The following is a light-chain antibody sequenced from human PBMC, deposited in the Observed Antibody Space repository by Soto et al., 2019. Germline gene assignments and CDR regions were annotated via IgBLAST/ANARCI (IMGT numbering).Light chain of an antibody. Sequence: EIVLTQSPGTLSLSPGERATLSCRASQSVSNNYLAWLQQKPGQAPRLLIYGASSRATGIPDRFSGSGSGTDFTLIISRLEPEDFAVYYCQHYYSSPWTFGQGTKVEIK. J-gene: IGKJ1*01. CDR2: GAS. CDR1: QSVSNNY. V-gene: IGKV3-20*01. CDR3: QHYYSSPWT.